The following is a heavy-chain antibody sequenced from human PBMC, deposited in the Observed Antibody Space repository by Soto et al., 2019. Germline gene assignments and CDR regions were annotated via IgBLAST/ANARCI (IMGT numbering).Heavy chain of an antibody. CDR1: GFTFRNHW. CDR2: LTHDGSEK. J-gene: IGHJ5*02. CDR3: AKALLYIVVVPAAMKLRSPWFDP. Sequence: PGGSLRLSCAASGFTFRNHWMSWVRQAPGKGLEWVANLTHDGSEKYYVDSVKGRFTISRDNSKNTLYLQMNSLRAEDTAVYYCAKALLYIVVVPAAMKLRSPWFDPWGQGTLVTVSS. D-gene: IGHD2-2*01. V-gene: IGHV3-7*01.